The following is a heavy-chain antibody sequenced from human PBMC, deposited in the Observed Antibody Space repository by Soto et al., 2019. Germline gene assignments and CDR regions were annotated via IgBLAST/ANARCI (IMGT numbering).Heavy chain of an antibody. CDR1: VGSISSYY. CDR3: ARGYCSSIRCEKYFQH. CDR2: SYHSGST. J-gene: IGHJ1*01. Sequence: SETLSLTFTVSVGSISSYYWSWIRQPPGKGLKEIGPSYHSGSTNYNTYIKSRDTKPLNTSKNPFSLKLSSMTDADTAVYYCARGYCSSIRCEKYFQHWGQGTPVTVSS. D-gene: IGHD2-2*01. V-gene: IGHV4-59*08.